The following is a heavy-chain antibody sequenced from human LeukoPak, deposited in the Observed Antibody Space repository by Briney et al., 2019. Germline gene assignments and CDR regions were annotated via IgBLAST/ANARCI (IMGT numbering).Heavy chain of an antibody. CDR2: IYSGGTT. CDR1: GFTVSSNY. CDR3: AKLKGWYGEGYFDY. Sequence: GGSLRLSCAASGFTVSSNYMSWVRQPPGKGLEWVSVIYSGGTTFYADSVKGRFTFSRDNSKNTLYLQMNSLRADDTAVYYCAKLKGWYGEGYFDYWGQGTVVTVSS. J-gene: IGHJ4*02. V-gene: IGHV3-53*01. D-gene: IGHD3-10*01.